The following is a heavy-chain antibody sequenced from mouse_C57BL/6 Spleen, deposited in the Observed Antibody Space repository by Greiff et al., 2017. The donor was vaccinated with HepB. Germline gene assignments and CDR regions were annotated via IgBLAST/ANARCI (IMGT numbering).Heavy chain of an antibody. CDR1: GYTFTSYW. D-gene: IGHD1-1*01. V-gene: IGHV1-59*01. CDR3: ARGAVYYYGSSYAMDY. J-gene: IGHJ4*01. CDR2: IDPSDSYT. Sequence: QVQLQQPGAELVRPGTSVKLSCKASGYTFTSYWMHWVKQRPGQGLEWIGVIDPSDSYTNYNQKFKGKATLTVDTSSSTAYMQLSSLTSEDSAVYYCARGAVYYYGSSYAMDYWGQGTSVTVSS.